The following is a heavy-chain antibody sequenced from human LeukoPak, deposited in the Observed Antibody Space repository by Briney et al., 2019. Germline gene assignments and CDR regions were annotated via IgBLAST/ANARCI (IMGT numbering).Heavy chain of an antibody. V-gene: IGHV3-48*02. J-gene: IGHJ4*02. CDR2: ITRSSSTI. CDR3: AREYSSSSGSVSDY. D-gene: IGHD6-6*01. CDR1: GFTFSSYN. Sequence: GGSLRLSCAASGFTFSSYNMNWVRQAPGKGLEWGSYITRSSSTIYYADSVKGRFTISRDNAKNSLYLQMNSLRDEDTAVYYCAREYSSSSGSVSDYWGQGTLVTVSS.